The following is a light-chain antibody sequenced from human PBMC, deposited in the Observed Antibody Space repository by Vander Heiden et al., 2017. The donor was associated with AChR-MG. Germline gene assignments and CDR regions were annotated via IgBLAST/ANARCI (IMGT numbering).Light chain of an antibody. CDR2: DAS. Sequence: DIQMTQSPSSLSASVGDRVTITCQASQDIRNYLNWYQQKPGKAPKLLIFDASNLIPGVPSRFSGSGFGTDFTFTIASLQPEDFATYYCQKDGDLPYTFGQGTRLDI. J-gene: IGKJ2*01. CDR3: QKDGDLPYT. CDR1: QDIRNY. V-gene: IGKV1-33*01.